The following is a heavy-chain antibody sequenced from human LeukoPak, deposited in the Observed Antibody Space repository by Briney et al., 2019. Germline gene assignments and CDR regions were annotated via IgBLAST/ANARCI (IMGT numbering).Heavy chain of an antibody. D-gene: IGHD2-2*01. CDR3: AKGGYGSSTNCPFDY. Sequence: GGSLRLSCAASGFTFSSYAMSWVRQAPGKGLEWVSGISGSGGSTYYADSVKGRFTISRDNSKNTLYLQMNSLRAEDTAVYYCAKGGYGSSTNCPFDYWGQGTLVTVSS. CDR2: ISGSGGST. CDR1: GFTFSSYA. V-gene: IGHV3-23*01. J-gene: IGHJ4*02.